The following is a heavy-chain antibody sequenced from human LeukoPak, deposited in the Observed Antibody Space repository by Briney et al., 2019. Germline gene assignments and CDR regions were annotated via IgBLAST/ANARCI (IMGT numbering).Heavy chain of an antibody. D-gene: IGHD6-19*01. J-gene: IGHJ3*02. CDR3: ARVGEQWRAFDI. CDR2: ISSSGSNI. V-gene: IGHV3-48*03. Sequence: PGGSLRLSCAASGFTFSSYEMNWVRQAPGKGLEWVSYISSSGSNIYYADSVKGRFTISRDNAKNSLYLQMNSLRAEDTAVYYCARVGEQWRAFDIWGQGTMVTVSS. CDR1: GFTFSSYE.